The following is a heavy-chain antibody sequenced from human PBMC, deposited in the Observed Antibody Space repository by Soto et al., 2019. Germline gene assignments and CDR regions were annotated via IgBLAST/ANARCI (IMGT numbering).Heavy chain of an antibody. Sequence: QVQLVQSGAEVKKPGSSVKVSCKASVGTFSSYAISWVRQAPGQGLEWMGGIIPIFGTANYAQKFQGRVTITADESTSTAYMELSSPRSEDTAVYYCATVVVAADWFDPWGQGTLVTVSS. J-gene: IGHJ5*02. CDR2: IIPIFGTA. D-gene: IGHD2-15*01. V-gene: IGHV1-69*12. CDR3: ATVVVAADWFDP. CDR1: VGTFSSYA.